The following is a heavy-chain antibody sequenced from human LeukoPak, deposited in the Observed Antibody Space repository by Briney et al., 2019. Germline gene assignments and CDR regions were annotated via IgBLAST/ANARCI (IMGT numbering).Heavy chain of an antibody. V-gene: IGHV1-18*01. CDR3: ARLCSIRWCLHDWFDP. Sequence: ASVKVSCKASGYTFNTYGITWVRQAPGQGLEWMGWISGYNGKTKYAQKLQDRVTMTTDTSTTTAYMELRSLRSDDTAVYYCARLCSIRWCLHDWFDPWGQGTLVTVSS. J-gene: IGHJ5*02. D-gene: IGHD2-21*01. CDR1: GYTFNTYG. CDR2: ISGYNGKT.